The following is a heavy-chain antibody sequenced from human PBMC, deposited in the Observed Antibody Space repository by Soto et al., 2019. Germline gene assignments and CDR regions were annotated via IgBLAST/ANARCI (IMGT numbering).Heavy chain of an antibody. Sequence: QVQLVESGGGVVQPGRSLRLSCAASGFTFSSYGKHWVRQAPGRGLEWVAFISYDGRDKYYADSVKGRFTISRDNPKNTLYLQMNSLRAEDTAVYYCATEGTPVTPPGDAFDIWGQGTMVTVSS. D-gene: IGHD1-7*01. V-gene: IGHV3-30*03. J-gene: IGHJ3*02. CDR1: GFTFSSYG. CDR2: ISYDGRDK. CDR3: ATEGTPVTPPGDAFDI.